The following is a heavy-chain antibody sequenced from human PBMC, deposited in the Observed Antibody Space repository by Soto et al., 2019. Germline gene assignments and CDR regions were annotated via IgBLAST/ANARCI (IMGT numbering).Heavy chain of an antibody. CDR2: ISGSGGST. V-gene: IGHV3-23*01. CDR3: AKDEGPNRGPIWFDP. D-gene: IGHD2-8*01. Sequence: VGSLRLSCAGSGFTFSSYAMSWVRQAPGKGLEWVSAISGSGGSTYYADSVKGRFTISRDNSKNTLYLQMNSLRAEDTAVYYCAKDEGPNRGPIWFDPWGQGTLVTV. CDR1: GFTFSSYA. J-gene: IGHJ5*02.